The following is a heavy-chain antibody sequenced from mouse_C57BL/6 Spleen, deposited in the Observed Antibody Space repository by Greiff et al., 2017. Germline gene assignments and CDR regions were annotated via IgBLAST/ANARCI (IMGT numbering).Heavy chain of an antibody. Sequence: ESGPGLVKPSQSLSLTCSVTGYSITSGYYWNWIRQFPGNKLEWMGYISYDGSNNYNPSLKNRISITRDTSKNQFFLKLNSVTTEDTATYYCARGLDYDYTGIAYWGQGTLVTVSA. CDR3: ARGLDYDYTGIAY. D-gene: IGHD2-4*01. CDR1: GYSITSGYY. V-gene: IGHV3-6*01. J-gene: IGHJ3*01. CDR2: ISYDGSN.